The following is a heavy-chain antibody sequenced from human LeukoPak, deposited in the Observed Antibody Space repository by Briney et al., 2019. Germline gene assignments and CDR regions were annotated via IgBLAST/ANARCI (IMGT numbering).Heavy chain of an antibody. CDR2: ISWNSGDI. V-gene: IGHV3-9*01. J-gene: IGHJ3*02. Sequence: PGGSLRLSCAASGFTFDDCAMHWVRHAPGKGLEWVSGISWNSGDIGYADSVKGRFTISRDNAKNSLYLQMNSLRTEDTALYYCAKGAGSYYNAVDNWGQGTMVTVSS. CDR1: GFTFDDCA. D-gene: IGHD3-10*01. CDR3: AKGAGSYYNAVDN.